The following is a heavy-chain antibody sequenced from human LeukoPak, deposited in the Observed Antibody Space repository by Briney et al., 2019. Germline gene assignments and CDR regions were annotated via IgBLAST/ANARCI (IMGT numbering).Heavy chain of an antibody. V-gene: IGHV4-34*01. Sequence: SETLSLTCAVYGGSFSGYYWGWVRQPPGKGLEWIGEINHSGSTNYNPSLKSRVTISVDTSKNQFSLKLSSVTAADTAVYYCARPRGFRGSSSYDYWGQGTLVTVSS. CDR2: INHSGST. J-gene: IGHJ4*02. CDR3: ARPRGFRGSSSYDY. CDR1: GGSFSGYY. D-gene: IGHD6-13*01.